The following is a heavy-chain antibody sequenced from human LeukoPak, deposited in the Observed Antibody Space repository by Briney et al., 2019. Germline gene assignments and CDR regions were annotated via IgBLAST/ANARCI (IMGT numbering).Heavy chain of an antibody. J-gene: IGHJ4*02. CDR1: GYTFTSYG. D-gene: IGHD3-3*01. Sequence: ASVKVSCKASGYTFTSYGISWVRQAPGQGLEWMGWISAYNGNTNYAQKLQGRVTMTTDTSTSTAYMELRSLRSDDTAVYYCARETNHYDFWSGHRGDFDYWGQGALVTVSS. CDR3: ARETNHYDFWSGHRGDFDY. CDR2: ISAYNGNT. V-gene: IGHV1-18*01.